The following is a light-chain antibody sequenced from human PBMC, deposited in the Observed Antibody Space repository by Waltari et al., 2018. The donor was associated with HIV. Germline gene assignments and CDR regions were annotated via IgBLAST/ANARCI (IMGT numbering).Light chain of an antibody. Sequence: MTQSPATLSVSPGESATLSCSASKSISTDLAWFQQKPGQVPRLLIYGASSRATGIPARFSGGVSGTDFTLTIIGLQSEDFAVYYCQQYSHWPRTFGQGTTVDIK. CDR3: QQYSHWPRT. CDR2: GAS. J-gene: IGKJ1*01. CDR1: KSISTD. V-gene: IGKV3-15*01.